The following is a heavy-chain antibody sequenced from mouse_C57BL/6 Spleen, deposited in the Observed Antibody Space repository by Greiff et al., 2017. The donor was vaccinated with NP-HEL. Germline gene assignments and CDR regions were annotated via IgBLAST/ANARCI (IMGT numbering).Heavy chain of an antibody. CDR2: IYPGDGDT. D-gene: IGHD1-1*01. J-gene: IGHJ2*01. V-gene: IGHV1-80*01. Sequence: QVQLQQSGAELVKPGASVKISCKASGYAFSSYWMNWVKQRPGKGLEWIGQIYPGDGDTNYNGKFKGKATLTADKSSSTAYMLLSSLTSEDSAVYFCARDYGSSLYYFDYWGQGTTLTVSS. CDR1: GYAFSSYW. CDR3: ARDYGSSLYYFDY.